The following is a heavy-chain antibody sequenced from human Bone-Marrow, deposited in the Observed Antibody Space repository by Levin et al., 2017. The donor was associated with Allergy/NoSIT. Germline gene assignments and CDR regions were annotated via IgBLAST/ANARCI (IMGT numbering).Heavy chain of an antibody. CDR3: ARVDYCSGGSCYFPSDFDI. V-gene: IGHV4-34*01. CDR2: INHSGST. D-gene: IGHD2-15*01. J-gene: IGHJ3*02. Sequence: SETLSLTCAVYGGSFSGYYWSWIRQPPGKGLEWIGEINHSGSTNYNPSLKSRVTISVDTSKNQFSLKLSSVTAADTAVYYCARVDYCSGGSCYFPSDFDIWGQGTMVTVSS. CDR1: GGSFSGYY.